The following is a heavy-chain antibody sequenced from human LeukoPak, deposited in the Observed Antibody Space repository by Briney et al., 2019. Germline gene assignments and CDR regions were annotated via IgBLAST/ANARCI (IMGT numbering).Heavy chain of an antibody. CDR2: IIPIFGTA. Sequence: GASVKVSFKASGGTFSSYAISWVRQAPGQGLEWMGGIIPIFGTANYAQKFQGRVTITTDESTSTAYMELSSLRSEDTAVYYCARGKEGRWDNLYNWFDPWGQGTLVTVSS. CDR1: GGTFSSYA. D-gene: IGHD4-23*01. V-gene: IGHV1-69*05. J-gene: IGHJ5*02. CDR3: ARGKEGRWDNLYNWFDP.